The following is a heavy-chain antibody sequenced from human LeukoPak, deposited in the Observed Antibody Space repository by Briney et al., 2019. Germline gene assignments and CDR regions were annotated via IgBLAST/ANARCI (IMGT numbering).Heavy chain of an antibody. CDR1: GFTFSSYA. V-gene: IGHV3-23*01. J-gene: IGHJ4*02. Sequence: GGSLRLSCAASGFTFSSYAMSWVRQAPGKGMEWVSAISGSGGSTYYADSVKGRFTISRDNSKNALYLQMNSLRAEDTAVYYCAKDGRLLPHYFDYWGQGTLVTVSS. CDR2: ISGSGGST. CDR3: AKDGRLLPHYFDY. D-gene: IGHD1-26*01.